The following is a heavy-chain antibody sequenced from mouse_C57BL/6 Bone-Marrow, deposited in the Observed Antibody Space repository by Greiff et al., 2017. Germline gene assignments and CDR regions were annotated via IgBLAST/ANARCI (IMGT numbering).Heavy chain of an antibody. J-gene: IGHJ3*01. Sequence: VQLKQSGAELVRPGASVKLSCTASGFNINDDYMHWVKQRPEQGLEWIGWIVPENGDTESASKFQGKATITADTSSNTAYLQLSSLLSEDTAVYYCTYGSSFPFAYWVQGTLVTVSA. CDR2: IVPENGDT. D-gene: IGHD1-1*01. CDR3: TYGSSFPFAY. CDR1: GFNINDDY. V-gene: IGHV14-4*01.